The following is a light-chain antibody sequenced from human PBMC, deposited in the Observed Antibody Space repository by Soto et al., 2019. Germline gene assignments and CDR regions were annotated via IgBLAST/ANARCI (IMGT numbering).Light chain of an antibody. J-gene: IGKJ1*01. CDR3: QQYSNSPQT. CDR2: AAS. CDR1: QSVSSNK. V-gene: IGKV3-20*01. Sequence: ETVLTQSPATVSLSPGDRATLPCRASQSVSSNKLAWYQQKPGQAPRLLIYAASSRATGIPDRFSGSGSGTDFTLTISRLEPEDFAVYFCQQYSNSPQTFGQGTKVDIK.